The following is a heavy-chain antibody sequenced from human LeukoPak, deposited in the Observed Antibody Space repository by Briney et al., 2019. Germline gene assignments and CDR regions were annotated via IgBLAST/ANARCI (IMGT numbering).Heavy chain of an antibody. CDR1: GGSISSGDYY. CDR3: ARGTFSQPYGSGSYPDY. Sequence: SETLSLTCTVSGGSISSGDYYWGWIRQPPGKGLEWIGSIYYSGSTNYNPSLKSRVTISVDTSKNQFSLKLSSVTAADTAVYYCARGTFSQPYGSGSYPDYWGQGTLVTVSS. CDR2: IYYSGST. J-gene: IGHJ4*02. V-gene: IGHV4-39*07. D-gene: IGHD3-10*01.